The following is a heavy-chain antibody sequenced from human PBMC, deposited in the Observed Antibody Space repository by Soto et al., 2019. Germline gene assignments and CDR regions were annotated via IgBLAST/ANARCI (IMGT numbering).Heavy chain of an antibody. CDR1: GFTFNNYA. J-gene: IGHJ5*02. D-gene: IGHD1-7*01. Sequence: QPGGSLRLSCAASGFTFNNYAMNWVRQAPGKGLEWVSTISGGGGNTYYPDSVKGRFTISRDNSKNTLYLQMNSLRAEDTAVYYCAKDLLTGTTAWFDPWGLGTLVTVSS. CDR2: ISGGGGNT. CDR3: AKDLLTGTTAWFDP. V-gene: IGHV3-23*01.